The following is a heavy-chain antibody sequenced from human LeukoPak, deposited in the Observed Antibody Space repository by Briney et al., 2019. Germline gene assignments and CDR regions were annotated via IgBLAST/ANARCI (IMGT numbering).Heavy chain of an antibody. CDR3: AKGTERYREVSSFDF. CDR1: GFTFNTYT. CDR2: ITGRGDGT. J-gene: IGHJ4*02. Sequence: GGSLRLSCAASGFTFNTYTMNWVRQAPGKGLEWLSAITGRGDGTYYADLVKGRFTISRDDSKNTLYLQMNSLRAEDTAAYYCAKGTERYREVSSFDFWGQGTLVTVSS. V-gene: IGHV3-23*01. D-gene: IGHD6-19*01.